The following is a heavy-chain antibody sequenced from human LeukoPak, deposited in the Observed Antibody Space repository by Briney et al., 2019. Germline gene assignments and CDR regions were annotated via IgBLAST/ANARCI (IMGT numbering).Heavy chain of an antibody. D-gene: IGHD2/OR15-2a*01. CDR1: GFTFSSYG. CDR2: IWYDGSNK. CDR3: ARAEVSKATPGAFDI. V-gene: IGHV3-33*01. J-gene: IGHJ3*02. Sequence: GRSLRLSCAASGFTFSSYGMHWVRQAPGKGLEWVAVIWYDGSNKYYADSVKGRFAISRDNSKNTLYLQMSSLRAEDTAVYYCARAEVSKATPGAFDIWGQGTMVTVSS.